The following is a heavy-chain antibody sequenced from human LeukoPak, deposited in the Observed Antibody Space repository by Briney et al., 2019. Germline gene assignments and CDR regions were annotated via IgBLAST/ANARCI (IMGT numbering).Heavy chain of an antibody. CDR3: ARTSSGLTYYYYYYMDV. J-gene: IGHJ6*03. CDR2: IYYSGST. V-gene: IGHV4-61*01. D-gene: IGHD6-19*01. CDR1: SGSISNSNYY. Sequence: SETLSLTCSVSSGSISNSNYYWSWIRQPPGKGLEWIGYIYYSGSTNYNPSLKSRVTMSVDTSKNQFSLKLSSVTAADTAVYYCARTSSGLTYYYYYYMDVWGKGTTVTVSS.